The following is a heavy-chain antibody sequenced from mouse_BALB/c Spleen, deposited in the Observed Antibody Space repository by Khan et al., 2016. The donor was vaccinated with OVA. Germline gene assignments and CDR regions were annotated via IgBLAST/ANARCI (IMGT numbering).Heavy chain of an antibody. J-gene: IGHJ4*01. CDR2: IWAGGST. V-gene: IGHV2-9*02. D-gene: IGHD2-3*01. CDR1: GFSLTSYG. Sequence: VKLMESGPGLVAPSQSLSITCTVSGFSLTSYGVHWVRQPPGKGLEWLGVIWAGGSTNYNSALMSRLSISREKSKSQVFLKMNSLQTGDTATYYCARGDGYYEDAMDYWGQGTSVTVSS. CDR3: ARGDGYYEDAMDY.